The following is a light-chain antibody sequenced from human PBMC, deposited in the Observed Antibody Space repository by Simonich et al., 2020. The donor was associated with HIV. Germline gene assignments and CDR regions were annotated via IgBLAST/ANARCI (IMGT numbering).Light chain of an antibody. CDR3: QQYYSTPPT. Sequence: DIVMTQSPDSLAVSLGERATIHCKSSRNILYSSNNKNYLAWYQQKPGQPPNLLIYWSSPRESGVPDRFRASGSGTDFTLSISSLQAEDVAVYYCQQYYSTPPTFGQGTKVEIK. V-gene: IGKV4-1*01. CDR1: RNILYSSNNKNY. J-gene: IGKJ1*01. CDR2: WSS.